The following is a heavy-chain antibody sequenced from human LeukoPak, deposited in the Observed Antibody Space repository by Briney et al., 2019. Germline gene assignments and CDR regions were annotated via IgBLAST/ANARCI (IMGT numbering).Heavy chain of an antibody. CDR2: ISYDGSNK. V-gene: IGHV3-30*18. Sequence: GGSLRLSCVVSGFTFNNYGMHWVRQAPGKGLEWVAVISYDGSNKYYSESVKGRFTISRDNSKNTLYVQMNSLRPEDTAVYYCAKGSYYDQIPESDYWGQGTLVTVSS. J-gene: IGHJ4*02. CDR3: AKGSYYDQIPESDY. D-gene: IGHD3-22*01. CDR1: GFTFNNYG.